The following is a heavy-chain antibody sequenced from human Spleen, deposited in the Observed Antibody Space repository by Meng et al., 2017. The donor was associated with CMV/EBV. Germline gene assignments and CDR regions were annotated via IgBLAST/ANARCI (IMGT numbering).Heavy chain of an antibody. D-gene: IGHD4-11*01. Sequence: SETLSLTCTVSGDSVTSENYYWGWLRQSPGKGLEWIGSIYYSGSTSYKPFLKSRVTISLDTSKNQFSLKLIYVTAADTAVYYCARDRVTTGANYGMDVWGQGTTVTVSS. V-gene: IGHV4-39*07. CDR2: IYYSGST. CDR1: GDSVTSENYY. J-gene: IGHJ6*02. CDR3: ARDRVTTGANYGMDV.